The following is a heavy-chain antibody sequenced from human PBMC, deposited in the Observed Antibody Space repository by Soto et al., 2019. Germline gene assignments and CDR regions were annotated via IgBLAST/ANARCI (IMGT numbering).Heavy chain of an antibody. Sequence: ASVKVCCKASGYTFTSYGISWVRQAPGQGLEWMGWISAYNGNTNYAQKLQGRVTMTTDTSTSTAYMELRSLRSDDTAVYYCAREVWETYYYDSSGRTGEYFQHWGQGTLVTVSS. V-gene: IGHV1-18*01. CDR1: GYTFTSYG. D-gene: IGHD3-22*01. J-gene: IGHJ1*01. CDR3: AREVWETYYYDSSGRTGEYFQH. CDR2: ISAYNGNT.